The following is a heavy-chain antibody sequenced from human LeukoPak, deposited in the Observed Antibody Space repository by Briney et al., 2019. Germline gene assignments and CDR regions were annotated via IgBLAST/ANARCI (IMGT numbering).Heavy chain of an antibody. V-gene: IGHV4-30-2*01. CDR3: ARAKDSGYEGPEYFDY. Sequence: SETLSLTCAVSGGSISSGGYSWSWIRQPLGKGLEWIGYIYHSGSTYYNPSLKSRVTISVDRSKNQFSLKLSSVTAADTAVYYCARAKDSGYEGPEYFDYWGQGTLVTVSS. J-gene: IGHJ4*02. CDR2: IYHSGST. CDR1: GGSISSGGYS. D-gene: IGHD5-12*01.